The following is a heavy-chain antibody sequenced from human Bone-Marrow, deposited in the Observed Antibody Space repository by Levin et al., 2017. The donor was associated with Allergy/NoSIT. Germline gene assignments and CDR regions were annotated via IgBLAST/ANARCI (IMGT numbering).Heavy chain of an antibody. CDR1: GFSLSTSGMS. V-gene: IGHV2-70*01. J-gene: IGHJ4*02. CDR2: IDWDDDD. CDR3: ARATTVAYTGYYFDF. D-gene: IGHD5-12*01. Sequence: QTLSLTCTFSGFSLSTSGMSVSWIRQPPGKALEWLALIDWDDDDYYSTSLKTRLTISKDSSKNQVVLTMTNMDPVDTATYYCARATTVAYTGYYFDFWGQGSLVTVSS.